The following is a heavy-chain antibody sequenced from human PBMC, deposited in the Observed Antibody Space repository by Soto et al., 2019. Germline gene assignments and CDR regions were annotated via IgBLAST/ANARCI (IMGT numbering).Heavy chain of an antibody. Sequence: QVQLVESGGGVVQPGRSLRLSCAASGFTVYTSALHWVRQAPGKGLEWVTFISYDGNSKYYTDSVKGRFTISRDNSKNTLYLQMSSLRAEDTAVYYCAMRVRATDYWGQGTLVIVSS. CDR3: AMRVRATDY. J-gene: IGHJ4*02. V-gene: IGHV3-30*03. CDR2: ISYDGNSK. CDR1: GFTVYTSA. D-gene: IGHD1-26*01.